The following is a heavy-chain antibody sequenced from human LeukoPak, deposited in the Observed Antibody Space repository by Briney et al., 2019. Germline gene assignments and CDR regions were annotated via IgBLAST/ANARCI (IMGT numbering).Heavy chain of an antibody. CDR2: ISYDGSNK. CDR1: GFTFSSYA. D-gene: IGHD3-22*01. V-gene: IGHV3-30-3*01. J-gene: IGHJ4*02. Sequence: GGSLRLSCAASGFTFSSYAMHWVRQALGKGLEWVAVISYDGSNKYYADSVKGRFTISRDNSKNTLYLQMNSLRAEDTAVYYCASVPVYYYDSSGTPGDYWGQGTLVTVSS. CDR3: ASVPVYYYDSSGTPGDY.